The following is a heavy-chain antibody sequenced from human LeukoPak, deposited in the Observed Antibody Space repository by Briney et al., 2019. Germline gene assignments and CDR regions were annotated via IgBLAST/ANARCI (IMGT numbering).Heavy chain of an antibody. CDR2: IHSGDSDT. D-gene: IGHD6-6*01. CDR1: GYSFTSYW. CDR3: ARGGMATRWTGGSNYFDY. Sequence: GESLKISCKGSGYSFTSYWIGWVRHMPGKGLEWMGIIHSGDSDTRYSPSFQGQVTISADKSISTAYLQWSSLKASDTAMYYCARGGMATRWTGGSNYFDYWGQGSLVTVSS. J-gene: IGHJ4*02. V-gene: IGHV5-51*01.